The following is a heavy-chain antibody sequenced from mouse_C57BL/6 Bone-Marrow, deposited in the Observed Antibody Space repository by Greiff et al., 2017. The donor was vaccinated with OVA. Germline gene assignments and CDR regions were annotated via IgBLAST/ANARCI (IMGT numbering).Heavy chain of an antibody. V-gene: IGHV1-5*01. CDR1: GYTFTSYT. CDR2: IYPGNSDT. CDR3: TRGSTMVTYYAMDY. J-gene: IGHJ4*01. Sequence: VQLQQSGAELARPGASVKMSCKASGYTFTSYTMHWVKQRPGQGLEWIGAIYPGNSDTSYNQKFKGKAKLTAVTSASTAYMELSSLTNEDSAVYYCTRGSTMVTYYAMDYWGQGTSVTVSS. D-gene: IGHD2-2*01.